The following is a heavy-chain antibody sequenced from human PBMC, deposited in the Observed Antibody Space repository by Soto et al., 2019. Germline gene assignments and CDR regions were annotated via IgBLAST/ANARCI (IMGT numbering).Heavy chain of an antibody. CDR1: GFAFSSYW. V-gene: IGHV3-74*01. CDR3: ARVGQGRYYFDY. J-gene: IGHJ4*02. CDR2: INSDGSTT. Sequence: EVHLVESGGGSVQPGGSLRLSCAGSGFAFSSYWIHWVRQVPGKGLVWVSRINSDGSTTSYADSVRGRFTISRDNAKATLYLQMNSLRAEATALYYCARVGQGRYYFDYWGQGTLVTVSS.